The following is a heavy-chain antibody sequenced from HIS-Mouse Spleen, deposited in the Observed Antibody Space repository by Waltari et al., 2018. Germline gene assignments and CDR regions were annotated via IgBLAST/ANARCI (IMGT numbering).Heavy chain of an antibody. CDR2: INPNRGGT. D-gene: IGHD2-8*01. CDR1: GYTFTGYY. J-gene: IGHJ4*02. V-gene: IGHV1-2*02. CDR3: ARLGVFDY. Sequence: QVQLVQSGAEVKKPGASVKVSCKASGYTFTGYYMHWVRQAPGQGLEWMGWINPNRGGTNYAKKFQGRVTMTRDTSISTAYMELSRLRSDDTAVYYCARLGVFDYWGQGTLVTVSS.